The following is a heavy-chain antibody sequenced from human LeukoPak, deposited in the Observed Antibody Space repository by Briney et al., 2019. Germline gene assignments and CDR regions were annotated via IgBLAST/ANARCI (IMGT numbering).Heavy chain of an antibody. J-gene: IGHJ4*02. CDR3: AKDPFDY. V-gene: IGHV3-30*18. CDR2: ISYDGSNK. CDR1: GFTFSSYG. Sequence: GGSLRLSCAASGFTFSSYGMHWVRQAPGKGLEWVAVISYDGSNKYYADPVKGRFTISRDNSKNTLYLQMNSLRAEDTAVYYCAKDPFDYWGQGTLVTVSS.